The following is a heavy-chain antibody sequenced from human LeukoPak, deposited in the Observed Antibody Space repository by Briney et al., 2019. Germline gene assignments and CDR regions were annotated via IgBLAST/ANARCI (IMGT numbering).Heavy chain of an antibody. CDR1: GFTFSSYW. Sequence: GGSLRLSCAASGFTFSSYWMHWVRQASGKGLVWVSRIKGDGRHTIYADSVKGRFTISRDNAKNTLYLQMKSLRAEDTAVYYCVRDWDHYDFDSWGQGTLVTVSS. CDR3: VRDWDHYDFDS. CDR2: IKGDGRHT. V-gene: IGHV3-74*01. D-gene: IGHD3-16*01. J-gene: IGHJ5*01.